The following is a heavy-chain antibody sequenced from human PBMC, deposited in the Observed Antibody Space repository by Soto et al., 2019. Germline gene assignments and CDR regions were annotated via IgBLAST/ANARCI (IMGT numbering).Heavy chain of an antibody. CDR2: INPGNGNT. CDR1: GYTFTSYA. Sequence: QVQVVQTGAEVKKPGASVKVSCKASGYTFTSYAMHWVREAPGKRLEWMGWINPGNGNTKNPQKFQDRVTITRETFASTAYMELSSLRSEDTAVYYCARGASSATTFYFDLWGRGTLVTVSS. CDR3: ARGASSATTFYFDL. V-gene: IGHV1-3*01. D-gene: IGHD3-10*01. J-gene: IGHJ2*01.